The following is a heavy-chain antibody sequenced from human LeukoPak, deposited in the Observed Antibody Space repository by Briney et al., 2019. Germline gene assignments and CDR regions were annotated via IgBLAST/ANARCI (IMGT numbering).Heavy chain of an antibody. Sequence: PGGSLRLSCAVSGFTFSASGMHWVRQAPGKGLEWLSYISNDNSIIHYADSVKARFTISKDNVKSSVFLQMNSLRADDTAVYFCVTDWPVWWGQGTLVTVSS. V-gene: IGHV3-48*01. D-gene: IGHD3-16*01. CDR2: ISNDNSII. J-gene: IGHJ4*02. CDR3: VTDWPVW. CDR1: GFTFSASG.